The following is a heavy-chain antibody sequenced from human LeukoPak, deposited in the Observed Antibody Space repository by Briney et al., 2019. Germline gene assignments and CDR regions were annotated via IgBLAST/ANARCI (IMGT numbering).Heavy chain of an antibody. CDR3: ARDRAVAGTFDY. D-gene: IGHD6-19*01. CDR2: ISSSSSYI. V-gene: IGHV3-21*01. J-gene: IGHJ4*02. CDR1: GFTFSSYS. Sequence: PGGSLRLSCAASGFTFSSYSMNWVRQAPGKGLGWVSSISSSSSYIYYADSVKGRFTISRDNAKNSLYLQMNSLRAEDTAVYYCARDRAVAGTFDYWGQGTLVTVSS.